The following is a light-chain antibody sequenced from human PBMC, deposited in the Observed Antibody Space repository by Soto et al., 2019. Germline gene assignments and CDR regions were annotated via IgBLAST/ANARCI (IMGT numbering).Light chain of an antibody. CDR3: SSYRSGSTVVV. J-gene: IGLJ2*01. CDR2: DVS. Sequence: QSALTQPASVSGSPGQSITISCTGTSSDVGGYNCVSWYQQHPGKAPKLMIYDVSNRPSGVSNRLSGSKSGNTASLTISGLQAEDEADYYCSSYRSGSTVVVFGGGTKVTVL. V-gene: IGLV2-14*01. CDR1: SSDVGGYNC.